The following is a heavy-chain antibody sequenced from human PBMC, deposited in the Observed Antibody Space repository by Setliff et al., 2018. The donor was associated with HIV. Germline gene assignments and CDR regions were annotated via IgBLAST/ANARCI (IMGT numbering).Heavy chain of an antibody. J-gene: IGHJ3*02. CDR3: ARASYDRSAFYYDAFDI. Sequence: SETLSLTCTVSGGSISSYYWSRIRQPAGKGLEWITHITNYNPSLKSRVTMSVDTSKNQLSLNLTSVTAADTAMYYCARASYDRSAFYYDAFDIWGQGTMVTVSS. V-gene: IGHV4-4*07. CDR2: IT. D-gene: IGHD3-22*01. CDR1: GGSISSYY.